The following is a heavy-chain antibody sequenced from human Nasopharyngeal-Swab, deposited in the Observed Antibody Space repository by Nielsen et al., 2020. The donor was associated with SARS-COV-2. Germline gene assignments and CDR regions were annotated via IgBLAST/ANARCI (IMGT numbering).Heavy chain of an antibody. V-gene: IGHV3-49*01. J-gene: IGHJ4*02. CDR3: TRGAIEYDYVWGSYRYAFDY. CDR1: GFTFGDYA. D-gene: IGHD3-16*02. Sequence: GGSLRLSCTASGFTFGDYAMSWFRQAPGKGLEWVGFIRSTAYGGTTEYTASVKGRFTISRDDSKSIAYLQMNSLKTEDTAVYYCTRGAIEYDYVWGSYRYAFDYWGQGTLVTVSS. CDR2: IRSTAYGGTT.